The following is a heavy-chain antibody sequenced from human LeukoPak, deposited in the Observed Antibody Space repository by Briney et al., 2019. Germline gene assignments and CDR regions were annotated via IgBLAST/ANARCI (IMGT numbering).Heavy chain of an antibody. CDR1: GYTFTGYY. J-gene: IGHJ5*02. D-gene: IGHD4/OR15-4a*01. CDR3: ARSNYGGQGAGDNWFDP. V-gene: IGHV1-2*02. CDR2: INPNSGGT. Sequence: ASVKVSCKAPGYTFTGYYMHWVRQAPGQGLEWMGWINPNSGGTNYAQKFQGRVTMTRDTSISTAYMDLSSLTSDDTAVYYCARSNYGGQGAGDNWFDPWGQGTLVTVSS.